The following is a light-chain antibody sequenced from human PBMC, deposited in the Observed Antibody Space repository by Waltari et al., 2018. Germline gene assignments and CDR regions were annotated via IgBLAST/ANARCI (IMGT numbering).Light chain of an antibody. CDR3: HQYGSLPWT. CDR2: GVS. Sequence: EIVLTQSPGTLSLSPGERATLSCRASENVPAGYVAWYQQKPGQSPRLLMYGVSNRAAGIPDRFSGSESGTDFTLIVSRLEPEDFAVYYCHQYGSLPWTFGQGTRVDIK. CDR1: ENVPAGY. V-gene: IGKV3-20*01. J-gene: IGKJ1*01.